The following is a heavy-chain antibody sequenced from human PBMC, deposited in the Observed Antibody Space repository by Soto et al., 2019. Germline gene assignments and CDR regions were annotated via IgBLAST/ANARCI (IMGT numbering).Heavy chain of an antibody. V-gene: IGHV3-23*01. CDR3: TKTSADPWIGTHFDY. CDR1: GFTFSSYA. CDR2: ISGSGGST. J-gene: IGHJ4*02. D-gene: IGHD2-2*03. Sequence: EVQLLESGGGLVQPGGSLRLSCAASGFTFSSYAMNWVRQAPGKGLEWVSSISGSGGSTYYADSVKGRFTISRDNTKNTVYLQMNDLRAEDTAVYYCTKTSADPWIGTHFDYWGQGTLVTVSS.